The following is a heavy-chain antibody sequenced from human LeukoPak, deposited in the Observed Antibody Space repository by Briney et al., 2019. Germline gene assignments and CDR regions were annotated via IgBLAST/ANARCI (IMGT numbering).Heavy chain of an antibody. D-gene: IGHD2/OR15-2a*01. J-gene: IGHJ5*02. CDR3: ARQENIGWFDP. CDR2: IYYSGST. CDR1: GASISGSSYH. Sequence: PSETLSLTCTVSGASISGSSYHWGWVRQPPGKGLEWIGSIYYSGSTYYNPSLKSRVTISVDTSKNQFSLKLSSVTAADTAVYYCARQENIGWFDPWGQGTLVTVSS. V-gene: IGHV4-39*01.